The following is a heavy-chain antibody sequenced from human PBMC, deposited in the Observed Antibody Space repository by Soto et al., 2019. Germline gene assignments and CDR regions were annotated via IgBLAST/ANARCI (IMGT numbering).Heavy chain of an antibody. V-gene: IGHV1-18*01. J-gene: IGHJ6*02. CDR3: ASNSVDAGSFYNYDHHYVIDV. CDR2: ISAYNGNT. CDR1: GYTFTSYG. Sequence: ASVKVSCKASGYTFTSYGISWVRQAPGQGLEWMGWISAYNGNTNYAQKLQGRVTMTTDTSTSTAYMELRSLRSDDTAVYYCASNSVDAGSFYNYDHHYVIDVRAQPTTVPVS. D-gene: IGHD3-10*01.